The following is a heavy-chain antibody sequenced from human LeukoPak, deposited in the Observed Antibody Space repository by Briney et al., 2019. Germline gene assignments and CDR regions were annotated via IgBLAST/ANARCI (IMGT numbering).Heavy chain of an antibody. CDR1: VYTFTSDY. CDR3: ATARDDYIWVSYRYVSWFDP. Sequence: ASLKVSCKAPVYTFTSDYMYSVRQAPGQGLEWMGIIKPSVGGTSYAQKFQGRVTMTRDTSTSTVYMELSRLRSEDTAVYYCATARDDYIWVSYRYVSWFDPWGQGTLVTVSS. J-gene: IGHJ5*02. V-gene: IGHV1-46*01. CDR2: IKPSVGGT. D-gene: IGHD3-16*02.